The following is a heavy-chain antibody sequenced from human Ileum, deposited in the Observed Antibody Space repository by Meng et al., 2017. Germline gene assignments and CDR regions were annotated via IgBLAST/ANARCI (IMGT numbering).Heavy chain of an antibody. J-gene: IGHJ4*02. Sequence: QVQLQQWGAGLLKPSQTLSLTCAVYRGSFSGYYWTWIRQPPGKGLEWIWEINPRGRTVYNPSLKSRVTISIDTSKNQFSLKLTSVTAADTAVYFCASVELSTVTRLDSWGPGTLVTVSS. CDR3: ASVELSTVTRLDS. D-gene: IGHD4-17*01. CDR1: RGSFSGYY. CDR2: INPRGRT. V-gene: IGHV4-34*01.